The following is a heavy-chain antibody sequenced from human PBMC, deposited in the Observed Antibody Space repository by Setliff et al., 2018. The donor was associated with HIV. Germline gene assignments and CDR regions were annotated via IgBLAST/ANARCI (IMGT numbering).Heavy chain of an antibody. V-gene: IGHV4-31*03. Sequence: SETLSLTCTVSGVSISSGGYYWNWIRQHPGKGLEWIGYISSRGSTYYNPSLKSRITMSVDTSQNQVSLKLSSVTAADTAVYYCARGGGTGSFDYWGQGTLVTVSS. CDR1: GVSISSGGYY. CDR3: ARGGGTGSFDY. D-gene: IGHD3-16*01. J-gene: IGHJ4*02. CDR2: ISSRGST.